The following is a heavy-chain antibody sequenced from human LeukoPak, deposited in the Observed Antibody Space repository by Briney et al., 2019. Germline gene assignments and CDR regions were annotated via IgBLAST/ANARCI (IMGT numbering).Heavy chain of an antibody. CDR3: ARENPSGYYYMDV. J-gene: IGHJ6*03. D-gene: IGHD1-26*01. CDR2: ISSSSSYI. V-gene: IGHV3-21*01. Sequence: GGSLRLSCAASGFTFSSYSMNWVRQAPGKGLEWVSSISSSSSYIYYADSVKGRFTISRDNAKNSLYLQMNSLRAEDTAVYYCARENPSGYYYMDVWGKGTTVTVSS. CDR1: GFTFSSYS.